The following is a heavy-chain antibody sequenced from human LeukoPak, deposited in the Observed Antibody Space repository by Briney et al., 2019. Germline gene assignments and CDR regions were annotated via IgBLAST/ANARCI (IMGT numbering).Heavy chain of an antibody. CDR2: MYHSEST. V-gene: IGHV4-38-2*01. CDR3: ARFDHVWETHGMDAFDL. CDR1: GYSISRGYS. D-gene: IGHD3-16*01. J-gene: IGHJ3*01. Sequence: SETLSLTCAVSGYSISRGYSWGWTRQPPGMGLEWIGNMYHSESTHYNSSLRSRVTISADTSKNQFSLKLSSVTAADTAVYYCARFDHVWETHGMDAFDLWGQGTMVTVSS.